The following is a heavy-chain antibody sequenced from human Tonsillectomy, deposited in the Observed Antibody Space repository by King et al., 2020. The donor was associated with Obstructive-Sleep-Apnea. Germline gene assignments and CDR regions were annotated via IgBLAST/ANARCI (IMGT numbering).Heavy chain of an antibody. CDR1: GVSFSSSY. CDR3: VRDRGDWFDP. J-gene: IGHJ5*02. Sequence: QLQESGPGLVKPSETLSLTCTVSGVSFSSSYWSWIRQTPQKGLEWIGYSHYTGSTSYNRSLKSRVRLSVDPSKNQISLKLSSVTAADTAVYFCVRDRGDWFDPWGQGTLVTVSS. V-gene: IGHV4-59*01. CDR2: SHYTGST.